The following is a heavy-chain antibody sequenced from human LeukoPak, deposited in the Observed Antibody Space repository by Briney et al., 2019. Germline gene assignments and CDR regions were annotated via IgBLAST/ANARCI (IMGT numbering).Heavy chain of an antibody. D-gene: IGHD5-24*01. CDR1: GYSITSGYY. V-gene: IGHV4-38-2*02. CDR2: IYHTGTA. CDR3: ATFDGSNYGVF. Sequence: SETLSLTCTVSGYSITSGYYWGWVRQPPEKGLEWIGNIYHTGTAYYNPSLQSRVTISVDTSKNQISLRMNSVTAADRAIYFCATFDGSNYGVFWGQGTLVTVSS. J-gene: IGHJ4*02.